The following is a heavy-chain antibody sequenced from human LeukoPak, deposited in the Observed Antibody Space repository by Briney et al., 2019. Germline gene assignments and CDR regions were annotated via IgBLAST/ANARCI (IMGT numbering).Heavy chain of an antibody. CDR3: ARASDNDDYSLDYFYYMDD. CDR2: INHGGST. CDR1: GGSFSGYY. D-gene: IGHD4-17*01. J-gene: IGHJ6*03. Sequence: PSETLSLTCAVYGGSFSGYYWGWIRQTPGKGLEWIGEINHGGSTNYNPSLRSRVTMSVDTSKNQFSLNLASVTAADTAVYYCARASDNDDYSLDYFYYMDDWGEGTTVTVSS. V-gene: IGHV4-34*01.